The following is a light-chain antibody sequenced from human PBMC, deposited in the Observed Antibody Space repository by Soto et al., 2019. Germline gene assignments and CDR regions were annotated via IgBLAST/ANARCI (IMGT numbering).Light chain of an antibody. J-gene: IGLJ1*01. CDR3: SSFTSRHTYV. CDR2: DVS. Sequence: QSALTQPASVSGSPGQSTTISCTGISSDIGGYNYVSWYQQLPGEAPKLIIYDVSDRPSGVSTRFSGSKSGNTASLTISGLQAEDEGDYYCSSFTSRHTYVFGTGTKLTVL. V-gene: IGLV2-14*01. CDR1: SSDIGGYNY.